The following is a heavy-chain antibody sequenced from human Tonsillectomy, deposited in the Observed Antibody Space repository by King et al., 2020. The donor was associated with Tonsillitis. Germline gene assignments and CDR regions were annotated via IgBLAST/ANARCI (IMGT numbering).Heavy chain of an antibody. CDR2: IYYSGYT. J-gene: IGHJ3*01. CDR3: ARDRGGITNAFDF. CDR1: GGSISGYY. V-gene: IGHV4-59*01. Sequence: VQLQESGPGLVKPSETLSLTCTVSGGSISGYYWSWIRQPPGKGLEWIGYIYYSGYTNYNPSLQSRVTISVDTSKSQFSLKLSSVTAADTAVYYCARDRGGITNAFDFWGQGTMVTVSS. D-gene: IGHD3-10*01.